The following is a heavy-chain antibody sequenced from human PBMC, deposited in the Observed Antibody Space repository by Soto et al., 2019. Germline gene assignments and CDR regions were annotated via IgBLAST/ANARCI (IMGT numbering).Heavy chain of an antibody. CDR2: ISTYTGHT. D-gene: IGHD2-21*02. CDR1: GHRFTTDDG. CDR3: ARDVGLTAQDCFDP. Sequence: QVHLVQSGAEVKNPGDSVKVSCKASGHRFTTDDGISWVRQAPGQGLEWMAWISTYTGHTNYAQKLQGRVTSISDTSTSTIHMELRSLTSDDTAYYYCARDVGLTAQDCFDPWGQGTLVTVSS. J-gene: IGHJ5*02. V-gene: IGHV1-18*01.